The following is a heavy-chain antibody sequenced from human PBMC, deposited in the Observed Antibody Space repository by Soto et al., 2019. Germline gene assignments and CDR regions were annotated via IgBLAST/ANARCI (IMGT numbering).Heavy chain of an antibody. D-gene: IGHD3-9*01. CDR2: INNTGRT. CDR3: ARAHYDILTGYRTHAFDF. CDR1: GVSVSSGYYY. Sequence: SETLSLTCTVSGVSVSSGYYYWSWIRQPPGQGLEWIGYINNTGRTYNNPSPKSRVIISVDTSKNQFYLKLSSVTAAEKAVYYCARAHYDILTGYRTHAFDFWGQGTMVTVSS. J-gene: IGHJ3*01. V-gene: IGHV4-30-4*01.